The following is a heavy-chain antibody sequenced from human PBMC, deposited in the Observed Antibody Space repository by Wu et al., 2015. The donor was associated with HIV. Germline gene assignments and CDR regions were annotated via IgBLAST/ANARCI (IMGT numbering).Heavy chain of an antibody. CDR2: IIPMFRTA. J-gene: IGHJ4*02. CDR1: GGIFNTFA. Sequence: QVQLVQSGAEVKKPGSLVKVSCKASGGIFNTFAINWVRQAPGQGLEWMGGIIPMFRTASYSQKFQGRVTISTDESTSTFYMTLTSLTSEDTAVYYCATPRSPGFSSAWPTYFDYWGQGTLITVST. CDR3: ATPRSPGFSSAWPTYFDY. V-gene: IGHV1-69*05. D-gene: IGHD6-19*01.